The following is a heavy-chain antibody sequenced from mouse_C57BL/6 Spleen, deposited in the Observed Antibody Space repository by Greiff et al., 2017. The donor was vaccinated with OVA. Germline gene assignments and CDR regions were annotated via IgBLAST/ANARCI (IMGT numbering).Heavy chain of an antibody. CDR1: GFTFSSHA. J-gene: IGHJ2*01. CDR3: ARDGGSHFDY. CDR2: ISDGGSYT. V-gene: IGHV5-4*01. Sequence: HLVESGGGSVKPGGFLKLFCAASGFTFSSHAMSWVRQTPEKRPEWVATISDGGSYTYYPDNVKGRFTISRDNAKNNLYLQMSHLKSEDTAMYYCARDGGSHFDYWGQGTTLTVSS. D-gene: IGHD6-2*01.